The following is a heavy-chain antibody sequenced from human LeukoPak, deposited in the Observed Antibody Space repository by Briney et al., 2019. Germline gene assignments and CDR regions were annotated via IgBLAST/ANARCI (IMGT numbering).Heavy chain of an antibody. CDR2: IYTSGRT. D-gene: IGHD3-22*01. CDR1: GGSISSSSYY. J-gene: IGHJ4*02. Sequence: PSETLSLTCTVSGGSISSSSYYWNWIRQPAGKGLEWIGRIYTSGRTYYNPSLKSRVSMSVDTSKNQFSLKLSSVTAADTAVYYCASGYYDSSGYYEDYWGQGTLVTVSS. V-gene: IGHV4-61*02. CDR3: ASGYYDSSGYYEDY.